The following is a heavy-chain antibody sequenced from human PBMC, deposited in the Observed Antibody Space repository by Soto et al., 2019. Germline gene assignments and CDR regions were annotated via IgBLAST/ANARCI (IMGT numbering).Heavy chain of an antibody. D-gene: IGHD3-22*01. J-gene: IGHJ4*02. Sequence: EVQLVESGGGLAKPGGSLRLSCAASGFTFSNAWMNWVRQAPGKGLEWVGRIKSKTDGGTTDYAAPVKGRFTISRDDSKNTLYLQMNSLKTEDTAVYYCTTLYYDSSGYYHIPLDYWGQGTLVTVSS. V-gene: IGHV3-15*07. CDR3: TTLYYDSSGYYHIPLDY. CDR1: GFTFSNAW. CDR2: IKSKTDGGTT.